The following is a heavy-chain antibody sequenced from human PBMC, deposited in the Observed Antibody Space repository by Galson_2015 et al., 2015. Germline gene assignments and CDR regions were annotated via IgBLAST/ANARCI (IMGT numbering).Heavy chain of an antibody. CDR2: INPNSGDT. CDR1: GYSFTGYY. Sequence: SVKVSCKASGYSFTGYYMHWVRQAPGQGLEWMGRINPNSGDTNYAQKFQGRVTMTRDTSITTAYMELSRLRSDDTAMYYCVRDIRTVTPGSNWFDPWGQGTLVTVSS. J-gene: IGHJ5*02. V-gene: IGHV1-2*06. CDR3: VRDIRTVTPGSNWFDP. D-gene: IGHD3-10*01.